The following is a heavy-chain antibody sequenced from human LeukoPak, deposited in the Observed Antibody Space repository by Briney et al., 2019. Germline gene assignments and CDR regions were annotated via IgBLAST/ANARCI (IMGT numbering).Heavy chain of an antibody. Sequence: PSETLSLTCTVSGGSLSTYYWSWIRQPPGKGLEWIGYVYYSGSTNYNPSLKSRVTISVDTSKNQFSLKLSSVTAADTAVYYCARGGNCGGGTCYSDRGWFDPWGQGTLVTVSS. CDR1: GGSLSTYY. CDR3: ARGGNCGGGTCYSDRGWFDP. J-gene: IGHJ5*02. D-gene: IGHD2-15*01. V-gene: IGHV4-59*01. CDR2: VYYSGST.